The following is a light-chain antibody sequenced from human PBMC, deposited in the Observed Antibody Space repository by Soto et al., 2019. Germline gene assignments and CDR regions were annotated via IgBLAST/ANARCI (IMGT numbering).Light chain of an antibody. CDR1: SSNIGSNY. V-gene: IGLV1-47*01. CDR2: RNN. CDR3: AAWDDSLSGGV. Sequence: QYVLTQPPSASGTPGQRVTISCSGSSSNIGSNYVYWYQQLPGTAPKLLIYRNNQRPSGVPDRFSGSKSGTSASLAISGLRSEDEADYYCAAWDDSLSGGVIGTGTKVTVL. J-gene: IGLJ1*01.